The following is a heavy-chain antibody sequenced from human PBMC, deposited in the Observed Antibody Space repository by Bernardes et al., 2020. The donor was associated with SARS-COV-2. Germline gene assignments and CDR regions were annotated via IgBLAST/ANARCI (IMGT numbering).Heavy chain of an antibody. J-gene: IGHJ3*02. Sequence: VGSLRLSCAASGFTFSDHYMDWVRQAPGKGLEWVGRTRNKANSYTTEYAASVKGRFTISRDDSKNSLYLQMNSLKTEDTAVYYCARGMRRWRAFDIWGQGTMVTVSS. CDR3: ARGMRRWRAFDI. CDR1: GFTFSDHY. V-gene: IGHV3-72*01. CDR2: TRNKANSYTT. D-gene: IGHD2-15*01.